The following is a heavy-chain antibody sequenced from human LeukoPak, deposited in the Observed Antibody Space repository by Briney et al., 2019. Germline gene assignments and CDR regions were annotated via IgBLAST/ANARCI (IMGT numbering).Heavy chain of an antibody. D-gene: IGHD3-3*01. J-gene: IGHJ4*02. CDR2: ISRNSGST. Sequence: GGSLRLSCAASGFTFSSYAMHWVRQAPGKGLEWVSGISRNSGSTSYADSVKGRFTISRDNAKNSLYLQMNSLRAEDTALYYCAKTRSGYYSGGYYFEYWGQGTLVTVSS. V-gene: IGHV3-9*01. CDR3: AKTRSGYYSGGYYFEY. CDR1: GFTFSSYA.